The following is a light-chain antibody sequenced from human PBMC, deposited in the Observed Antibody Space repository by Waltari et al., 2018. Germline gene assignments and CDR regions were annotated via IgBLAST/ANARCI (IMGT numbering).Light chain of an antibody. V-gene: IGKV1-5*03. CDR3: QRYNSYPIT. J-gene: IGKJ3*01. Sequence: DIQMTQSPSTLSASVGDRFTITCRASQSIGSWLAWYQQKPGKAPKLLIYEATSLESGVPSRFSASGSGTEFTLTISSLQPDDFATYYCQRYNSYPITFGPGTKVDI. CDR1: QSIGSW. CDR2: EAT.